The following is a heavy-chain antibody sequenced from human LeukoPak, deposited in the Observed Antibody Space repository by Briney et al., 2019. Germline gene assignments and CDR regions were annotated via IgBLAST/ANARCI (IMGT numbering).Heavy chain of an antibody. CDR1: GDSISSNTHY. CDR2: ILSSGNN. Sequence: PSETLSLTCDVSGDSISSNTHYWGWIRQPPGKGLEWIGSILSSGNNFYEPSLKSRVTISVDTSKNQFSLKMNFETAADTAVYYCGRHGGDSYGFLFFDNWGQGTLVTASS. J-gene: IGHJ4*02. V-gene: IGHV4-39*01. CDR3: GRHGGDSYGFLFFDN. D-gene: IGHD5-18*01.